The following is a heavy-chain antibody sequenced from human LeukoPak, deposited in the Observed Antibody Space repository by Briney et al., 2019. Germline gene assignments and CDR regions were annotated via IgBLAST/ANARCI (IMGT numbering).Heavy chain of an antibody. J-gene: IGHJ4*02. CDR1: GGSISSYY. D-gene: IGHD3-10*01. V-gene: IGHV4-59*08. CDR3: ARLDYYGSGSQVYFDY. Sequence: PSETLSLTCTVSGGSISSYYWSWIRQPPGKGLEWIGYIYYSGSTNYNPSLKSRVTISVDTSKNQFSLKLSSVTAADTAVYYCARLDYYGSGSQVYFDYWGQGTLVTVSS. CDR2: IYYSGST.